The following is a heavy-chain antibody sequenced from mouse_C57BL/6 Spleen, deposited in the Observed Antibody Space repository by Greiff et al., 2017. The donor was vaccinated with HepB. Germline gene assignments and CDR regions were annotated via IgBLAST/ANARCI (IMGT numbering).Heavy chain of an antibody. Sequence: VQLQQSGPELVKPGASVKISCKASGYTFTDYYMNWVKQSHGKSLEWIGDINPNNGGTSYNQKFKGKATLTVDKSSSTAYMKLRSLTSEDSAGYYCARADYYGSPDYWGQGTTLTVSS. V-gene: IGHV1-26*01. CDR1: GYTFTDYY. CDR2: INPNNGGT. J-gene: IGHJ2*01. CDR3: ARADYYGSPDY. D-gene: IGHD1-1*01.